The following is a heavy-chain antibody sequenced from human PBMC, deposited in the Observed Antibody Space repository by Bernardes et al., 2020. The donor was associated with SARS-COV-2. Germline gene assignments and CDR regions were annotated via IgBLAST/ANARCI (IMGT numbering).Heavy chain of an antibody. CDR2: IKSKIDGETT. V-gene: IGHV3-15*01. J-gene: IGHJ4*02. Sequence: GGSLRLSCAASGFTFRDAWMSWVRQAPGKGLEWVGRIKSKIDGETTDYTAPVKGRFTISRDDSKNTLYLQMNSLKTEDTAVYYCLKGAQGDYYFDHWGQGTLVTVSS. CDR3: LKGAQGDYYFDH. CDR1: GFTFRDAW. D-gene: IGHD2-21*02.